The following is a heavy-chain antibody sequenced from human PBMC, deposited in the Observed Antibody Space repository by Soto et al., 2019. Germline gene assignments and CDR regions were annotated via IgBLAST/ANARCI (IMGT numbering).Heavy chain of an antibody. D-gene: IGHD5-18*01. CDR1: GGSISTSSYY. CDR3: ARQFGVQLWLD. CDR2: IYYSGST. J-gene: IGHJ4*02. Sequence: QLQLQESGPGLVKPSETLSLTCTVSGGSISTSSYYWDWIRQPPGKGLEWIGSIYYSGSTYYNPSLKSXXTXSXXTSKNQFSLKLSSVTAADTAVYSCARQFGVQLWLDWGQGTLVTVSS. V-gene: IGHV4-39*01.